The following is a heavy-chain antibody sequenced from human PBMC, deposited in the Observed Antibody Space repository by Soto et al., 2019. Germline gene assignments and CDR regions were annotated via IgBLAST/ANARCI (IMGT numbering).Heavy chain of an antibody. Sequence: PSETLSLTCAVSGGSISSGGYSWSWIQQPPGKGLEWIGYIYHSGSTYYNPSLKSRVTISVDRSKNQFSLKLSSVTAADTAVYYCARGTRSYYDSSGYLEYFQHWGQGTLVTVSS. D-gene: IGHD3-22*01. CDR2: IYHSGST. CDR1: GGSISSGGYS. V-gene: IGHV4-30-2*01. CDR3: ARGTRSYYDSSGYLEYFQH. J-gene: IGHJ1*01.